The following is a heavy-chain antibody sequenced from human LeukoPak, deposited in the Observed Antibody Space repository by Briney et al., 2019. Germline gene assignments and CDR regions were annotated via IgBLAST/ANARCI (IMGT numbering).Heavy chain of an antibody. CDR3: ASPAKYSSKVNSMDV. V-gene: IGHV1-69*01. Sequence: SVKVSCKASGGTFSRYAISWVRQAPGQGLEWMGGIIPIFGTANYAQKFQGRVTFTADESTSTAYMELSSLRSEDTAVYYCASPAKYSSKVNSMDVWGQGTTVTVSS. CDR2: IIPIFGTA. D-gene: IGHD6-13*01. J-gene: IGHJ6*02. CDR1: GGTFSRYA.